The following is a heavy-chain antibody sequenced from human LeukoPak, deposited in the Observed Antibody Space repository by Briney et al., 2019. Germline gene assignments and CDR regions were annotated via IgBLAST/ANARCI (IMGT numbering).Heavy chain of an antibody. J-gene: IGHJ6*02. CDR3: ATRQRSGYYYGMDV. V-gene: IGHV3-53*01. CDR1: GFTASRTN. D-gene: IGHD5-18*01. CDR2: ISSGGNT. Sequence: GGSLRLSCAPSGFTASRTNISWVPKPQGGGLGWVAIISSGGNTYYADSVKGRFTISRDNSKNTLYLQMNSLRAEDTAIYYCATRQRSGYYYGMDVWGQGTTVTVSS.